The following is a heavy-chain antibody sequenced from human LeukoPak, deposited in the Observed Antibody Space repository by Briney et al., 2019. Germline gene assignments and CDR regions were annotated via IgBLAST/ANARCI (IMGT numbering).Heavy chain of an antibody. Sequence: SQTLSLTCTVSGGSITSGGYYWTWIRQHPGKGLEWIGYIYNSGSTYYNPSLNSRVTMSVDTSRNQFSLKLTSVTAADTAVYYCARDKPAVGGDYYYRMDVWGQGTTVTVSS. V-gene: IGHV4-31*03. J-gene: IGHJ6*02. CDR2: IYNSGST. D-gene: IGHD3-16*01. CDR3: ARDKPAVGGDYYYRMDV. CDR1: GGSITSGGYY.